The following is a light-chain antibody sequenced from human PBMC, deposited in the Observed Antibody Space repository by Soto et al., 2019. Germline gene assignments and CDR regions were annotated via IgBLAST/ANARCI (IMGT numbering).Light chain of an antibody. Sequence: DIQMTQSPSSLSASVGDEVTITCRASQSISNWLAWYQQKPGKAPNLLIYDASSLESGVPSRFSGSGSGTEFTLTISSLQPDDFATYYCQQYESYGLTFGGGTRV. V-gene: IGKV1-5*01. J-gene: IGKJ4*01. CDR2: DAS. CDR3: QQYESYGLT. CDR1: QSISNW.